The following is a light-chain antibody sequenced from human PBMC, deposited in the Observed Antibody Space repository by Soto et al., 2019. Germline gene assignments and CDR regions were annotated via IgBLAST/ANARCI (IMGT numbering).Light chain of an antibody. Sequence: EIVLTQSPATLSLSPGERATLSCRASQSVSSFLAWYQQKTGQAPRLLIYDAPNSTTGIPATFSGSGSGRDFTLDVSGLEHEEFEVDGIEAGSNFQHTFGGTTKMETK. CDR2: DAP. J-gene: IGKJ4*01. CDR1: QSVSSF. CDR3: EAGSNFQHT. V-gene: IGKV3-11*02.